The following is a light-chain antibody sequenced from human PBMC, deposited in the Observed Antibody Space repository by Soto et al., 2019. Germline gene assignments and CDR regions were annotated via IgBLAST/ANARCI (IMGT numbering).Light chain of an antibody. CDR2: DVN. Sequence: QSALTQPASVSGSPGQSITISCTGTSSDVGGYNYVSWYQQHPGKAPKLMIYDVNNRPSGVSNRFSGSKSGNTASLTISGLQVEDEADYSCSSYTSSSTLRVFGTGTKVTVL. J-gene: IGLJ1*01. CDR1: SSDVGGYNY. CDR3: SSYTSSSTLRV. V-gene: IGLV2-14*01.